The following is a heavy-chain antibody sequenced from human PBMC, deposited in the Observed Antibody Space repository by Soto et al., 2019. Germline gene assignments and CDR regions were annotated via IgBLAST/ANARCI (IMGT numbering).Heavy chain of an antibody. CDR2: IYWDDDK. CDR3: AHRASLQGNWDGGCFDS. J-gene: IGHJ4*02. Sequence: QITLEESGPTRVKPTQTLTLTCVFSGFSLSTSGVGVGWIRQPPGKALECLALIYWDDDKRYNPSLKNRLAITKDTSKNQVTLIMTNLDPVDTGTYYCAHRASLQGNWDGGCFDSWGQGTLVTVSS. CDR1: GFSLSTSGVG. D-gene: IGHD1-1*01. V-gene: IGHV2-5*02.